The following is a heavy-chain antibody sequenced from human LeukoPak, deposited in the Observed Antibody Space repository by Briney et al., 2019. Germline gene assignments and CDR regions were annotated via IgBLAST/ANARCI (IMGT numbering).Heavy chain of an antibody. CDR3: ARGYSSSWYSHAFDI. CDR1: GGSFSGYY. D-gene: IGHD6-13*01. Sequence: SETLSLTCAVYGGSFSGYYWSWIRQPSGKGLEWIGEINHSGSTNYNPSLKSRVTISVDTSKNQFSLKLSSVTAADTAVYYCARGYSSSWYSHAFDIWGQGTMVTVSS. J-gene: IGHJ3*02. V-gene: IGHV4-34*01. CDR2: INHSGST.